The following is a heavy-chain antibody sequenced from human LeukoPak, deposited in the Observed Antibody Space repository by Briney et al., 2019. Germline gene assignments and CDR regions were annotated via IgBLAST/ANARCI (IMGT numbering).Heavy chain of an antibody. J-gene: IGHJ3*02. D-gene: IGHD3-22*01. CDR2: ISSSSSTI. CDR1: GFTFSSYS. Sequence: PGGSLRLSCAASGFTFSSYSMNWVRQAPGKGLEWVSYISSSSSTIYYADSVKGRFTISRDNAKNSLYPQMNSLRDEDTAVYYCARLYYYDSSGVAFDIWGQGTMVTVSS. V-gene: IGHV3-48*02. CDR3: ARLYYYDSSGVAFDI.